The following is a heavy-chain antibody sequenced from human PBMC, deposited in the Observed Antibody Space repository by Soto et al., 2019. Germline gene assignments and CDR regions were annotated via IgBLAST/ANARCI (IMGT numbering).Heavy chain of an antibody. CDR1: GFNFSSYS. D-gene: IGHD2-15*01. J-gene: IGHJ3*02. CDR2: ISSSSSYI. V-gene: IGHV3-21*01. Sequence: GGSLRLSCAASGFNFSSYSMNCVRQAPGKGLEWVSSISSSSSYIYYADSVKGRFTIPRDNAKNSLYLQMNSLRAEDTAVYYCARDGGGYCSGGSCHPGAFDIWGQGTMVTVSS. CDR3: ARDGGGYCSGGSCHPGAFDI.